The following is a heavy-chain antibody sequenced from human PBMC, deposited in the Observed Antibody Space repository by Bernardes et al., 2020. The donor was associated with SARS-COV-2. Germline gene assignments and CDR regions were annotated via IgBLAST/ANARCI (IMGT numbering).Heavy chain of an antibody. CDR2: IHPGASDI. D-gene: IGHD1-26*01. J-gene: IGHJ4*02. CDR3: ARSGESWVEGEI. Sequence: GASLKSSCQGSGYNVPPKWIAWVRPIPGKGLEWLGIIHPGASDIRYSPSFQGQVTISADKSISTAYLQWSSLKASDTAMYYCARSGESWVEGEIWGQGTLVTVSS. V-gene: IGHV5-51*01. CDR1: GYNVPPKW.